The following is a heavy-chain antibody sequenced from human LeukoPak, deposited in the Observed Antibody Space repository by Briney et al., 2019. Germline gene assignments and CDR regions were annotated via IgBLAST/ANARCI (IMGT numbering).Heavy chain of an antibody. J-gene: IGHJ4*02. D-gene: IGHD6-6*01. CDR1: GLSFSDAW. V-gene: IGHV3-15*01. Sequence: GGSLRLSCVASGLSFSDAWMSWVRQVPGKGLKRVGNIRSTTDGGTTHYAAPVKGRFTMSRDGSRNTVYLQMNNLKTEDTAVYYCTTDRGLASRPLFDLWGQGTMVTVSS. CDR3: TTDRGLASRPLFDL. CDR2: IRSTTDGGTT.